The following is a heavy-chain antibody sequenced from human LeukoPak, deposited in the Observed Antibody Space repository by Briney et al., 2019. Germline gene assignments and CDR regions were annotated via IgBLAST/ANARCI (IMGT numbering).Heavy chain of an antibody. CDR2: IYTSGST. CDR3: AANPFMDV. J-gene: IGHJ6*03. CDR1: GGSISSGSYY. V-gene: IGHV4-61*02. Sequence: KSSETLSLTCTVSGGSISSGSYYWSWIRQPAGKGLEWIGRIYTSGSTSYNPSLKSRVTISVDTSKNQFSLKLSSVTAADTAVYYCAANPFMDVWGKGTTVTISS.